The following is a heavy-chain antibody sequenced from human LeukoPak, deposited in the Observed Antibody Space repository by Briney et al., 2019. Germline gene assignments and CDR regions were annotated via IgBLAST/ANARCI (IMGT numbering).Heavy chain of an antibody. CDR1: GFIVSSNY. CDR3: AREGYCSSTSCSAHYYYYMDV. D-gene: IGHD2-2*01. CDR2: IYDGGGT. V-gene: IGHV3-66*01. Sequence: GGSLRLSCAASGFIVSSNYMNWVRQAPGKGLEWVSVIYDGGGTNYADSVKGRFSISRDNSKNTVYLQMNSLRAEDTAVYYCAREGYCSSTSCSAHYYYYMDVWGKGTTVTVSS. J-gene: IGHJ6*03.